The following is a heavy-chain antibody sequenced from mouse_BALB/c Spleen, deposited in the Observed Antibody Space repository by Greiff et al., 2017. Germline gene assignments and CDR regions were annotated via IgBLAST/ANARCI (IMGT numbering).Heavy chain of an antibody. CDR1: GYTFTSYW. CDR3: ARKLRLDYAMDY. J-gene: IGHJ4*01. D-gene: IGHD1-2*01. V-gene: IGHV1-69*02. Sequence: VQLQQPGAELVKPGASVKLSCKASGYTFTSYWMPWVKQRPGQGLEWIGEIDPSDSYTNYNQKFKGKATLTVDKSSSTAYMQLSSLTSEDSAVYYCARKLRLDYAMDYWGQGTSVTVSS. CDR2: IDPSDSYT.